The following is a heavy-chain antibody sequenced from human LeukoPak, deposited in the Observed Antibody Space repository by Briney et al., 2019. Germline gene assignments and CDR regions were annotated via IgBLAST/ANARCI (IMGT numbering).Heavy chain of an antibody. Sequence: SSETLSLTCTVSGGSISSYYWSWIRQPAGKGLEWIGRIYTSGSTNYNPSLKSRVTMSVDTSKNQFSLKLSSVTAADTAVYYCARTPHSYGGGNAFDIWGPGTMVTVSS. V-gene: IGHV4-4*07. CDR3: ARTPHSYGGGNAFDI. D-gene: IGHD5-18*01. J-gene: IGHJ3*02. CDR2: IYTSGST. CDR1: GGSISSYY.